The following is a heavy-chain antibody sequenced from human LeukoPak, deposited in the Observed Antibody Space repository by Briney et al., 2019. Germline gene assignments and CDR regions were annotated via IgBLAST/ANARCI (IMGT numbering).Heavy chain of an antibody. CDR3: VTVSFE. V-gene: IGHV3-15*01. J-gene: IGHJ4*02. D-gene: IGHD2/OR15-2a*01. CDR2: IKSKTDGATT. CDR1: GLTLTDAW. Sequence: GGSLRLSCAASGLTLTDAWMTWVRQGPGKGLEWIGLIKSKTDGATTDYAVAVKGRFTISRDELKNMLYLQMNSLTPEDTAVYYCVTVSFEWGQGTLVTVSS.